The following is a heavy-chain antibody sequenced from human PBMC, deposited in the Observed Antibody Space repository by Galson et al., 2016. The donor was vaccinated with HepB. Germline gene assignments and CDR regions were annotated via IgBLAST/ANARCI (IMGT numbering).Heavy chain of an antibody. D-gene: IGHD3-9*01. Sequence: SLRLSCAASGFTFSSYAMNWVRQAPGKGLEWVATLTGSGGGTYYADSVKGRFTISRDNSKSTLYLEMISLRAGDTAVYYCAKVPLHSTDWPREIDYWGQGTLVIVSS. CDR1: GFTFSSYA. CDR2: LTGSGGGT. V-gene: IGHV3-23*01. J-gene: IGHJ4*02. CDR3: AKVPLHSTDWPREIDY.